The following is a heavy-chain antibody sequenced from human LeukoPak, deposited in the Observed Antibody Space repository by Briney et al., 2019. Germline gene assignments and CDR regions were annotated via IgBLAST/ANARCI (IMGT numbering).Heavy chain of an antibody. CDR2: ISGSGGST. V-gene: IGHV3-23*01. CDR3: AKQESGGDFYFDY. J-gene: IGHJ4*02. D-gene: IGHD2-21*02. CDR1: GFTFSSYA. Sequence: GGSLRLSCAASGFTFSSYAMSWVRQAPGKGLEWVSTISGSGGSTYYADSVKGRFTISRDNSKNTLFLQMNSLRAEDTAVYYCAKQESGGDFYFDYWGQGTLVTVSS.